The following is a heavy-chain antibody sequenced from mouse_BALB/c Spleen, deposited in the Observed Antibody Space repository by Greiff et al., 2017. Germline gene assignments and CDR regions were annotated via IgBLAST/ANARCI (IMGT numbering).Heavy chain of an antibody. V-gene: IGHV2-9*02. CDR1: GFSLTSYG. D-gene: IGHD2-3*01. J-gene: IGHJ3*01. CDR2: IWAGGST. CDR3: ARDRDGPWFAY. Sequence: QVQLKESGPGLVAPSQSLSITCTVSGFSLTSYGVHWVRQPPGKGLEWLGVIWAGGSTNYNSAHMSRLSISKDNSKSQVFLKMNSLQTDDTAMYYGARDRDGPWFAYWGQGTLVTVSA.